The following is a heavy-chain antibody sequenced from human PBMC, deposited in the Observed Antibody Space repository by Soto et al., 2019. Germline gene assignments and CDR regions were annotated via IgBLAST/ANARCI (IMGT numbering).Heavy chain of an antibody. Sequence: SETLSLTCTVSGGSISSSSYYWGWIRQPPGKGLEWIGSIYYSGSTYYNPSLKSRVTISVDTSKNQFSLKLSSVTAADTAVYYCARLGIATGTTLICAFDIWGQGTMVTVSS. D-gene: IGHD1-1*01. CDR3: ARLGIATGTTLICAFDI. V-gene: IGHV4-39*01. CDR1: GGSISSSSYY. CDR2: IYYSGST. J-gene: IGHJ3*02.